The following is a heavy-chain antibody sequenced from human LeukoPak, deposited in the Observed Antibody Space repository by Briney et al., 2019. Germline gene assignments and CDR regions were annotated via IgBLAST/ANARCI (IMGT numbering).Heavy chain of an antibody. CDR3: AKDSKASGYDSADFDY. J-gene: IGHJ4*02. Sequence: GGSLRLSCAASGFTFSSYAMSWVRQAPGKGLEWVSAISGSGGSTYYADSAKGRFTIVRDNSKNTLYLQMNSLRAEDTAVYYCAKDSKASGYDSADFDYWGQGTLVTVSS. CDR1: GFTFSSYA. D-gene: IGHD5-12*01. V-gene: IGHV3-23*01. CDR2: ISGSGGST.